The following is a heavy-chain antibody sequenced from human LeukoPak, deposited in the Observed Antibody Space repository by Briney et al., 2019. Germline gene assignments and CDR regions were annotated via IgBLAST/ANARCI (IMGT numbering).Heavy chain of an antibody. J-gene: IGHJ3*02. V-gene: IGHV3-15*01. CDR1: GFTFSNAW. CDR2: IKRKADGGTT. Sequence: GGSLRLSCAASGFTFSNAWMSWVRQAPGKGLEWGGRIKRKADGGTTDYAAPVKGRFTISRDDSKNTLYLQMNSLKTEDTAVYYCTTNDAFDIWGQGTMVTVSS. CDR3: TTNDAFDI.